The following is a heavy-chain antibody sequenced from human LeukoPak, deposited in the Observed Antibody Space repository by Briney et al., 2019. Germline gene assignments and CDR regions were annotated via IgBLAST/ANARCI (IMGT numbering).Heavy chain of an antibody. CDR2: INPNTGGT. CDR1: GYTFTGYY. V-gene: IGHV1-2*02. Sequence: ASVKVSCKASGYTFTGYYMHWVRQAPGQGLEWMGWINPNTGGTNNAQKFQGRVTMTSDTSISTAYMELSRLRSDDTAVYYCAREGPYSSRWPDLDHWGQGTLVTVSS. CDR3: AREGPYSSRWPDLDH. D-gene: IGHD6-19*01. J-gene: IGHJ4*02.